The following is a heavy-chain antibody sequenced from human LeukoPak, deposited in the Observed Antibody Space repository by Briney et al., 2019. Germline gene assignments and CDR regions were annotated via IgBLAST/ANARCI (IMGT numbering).Heavy chain of an antibody. J-gene: IGHJ4*02. CDR3: ARHEAAALSSLDY. V-gene: IGHV4-59*08. D-gene: IGHD6-13*01. CDR1: GGSISGSY. Sequence: SETLSLTCTVSGGSISGSYWSWIRQPPGKGLEWIGYIYNSGSTNYNPFLKSRVAISVDTSKNQFSLKLSSVTAADTAVYYCARHEAAALSSLDYWGQGTLVTVSS. CDR2: IYNSGST.